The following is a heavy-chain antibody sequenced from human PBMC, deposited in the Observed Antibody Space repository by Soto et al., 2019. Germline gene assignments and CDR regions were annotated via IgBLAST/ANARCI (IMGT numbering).Heavy chain of an antibody. Sequence: SQTLSLTCAISGDSVSSNSAAWNWIRQSPSRGLEWLGRTYYRSKWYNDYAVSVKSRITINPDTSKNQFSLQLNSVTPEDTAVYYCARRSGIGSGSHYYYYCGMDVWGQGTTVTVSS. CDR3: ARRSGIGSGSHYYYYCGMDV. CDR1: GDSVSSNSAA. J-gene: IGHJ6*02. D-gene: IGHD3-10*01. V-gene: IGHV6-1*01. CDR2: TYYRSKWYN.